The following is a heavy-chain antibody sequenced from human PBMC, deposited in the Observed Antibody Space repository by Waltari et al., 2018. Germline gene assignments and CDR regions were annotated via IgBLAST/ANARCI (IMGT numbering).Heavy chain of an antibody. V-gene: IGHV3-23*01. CDR1: GFTFSTYA. CDR2: IQCAGGSK. J-gene: IGHJ6*02. Sequence: EVQLLESGGGLVQPGGSLRLSCAASGFTFSTYAMSWVRQAPGKGLDEISSIQCAGGSKYLAESVMGRFTIARDSSKNTLDLHMNSLSAENSAVYYWEKSLGRVVRHYYYGMDVWGQGTTVTVSS. D-gene: IGHD1-26*01. CDR3: EKSLGRVVRHYYYGMDV.